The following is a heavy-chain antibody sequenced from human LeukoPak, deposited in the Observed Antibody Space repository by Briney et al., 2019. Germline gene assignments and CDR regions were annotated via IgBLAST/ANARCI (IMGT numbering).Heavy chain of an antibody. J-gene: IGHJ3*02. CDR3: ARESYYYNSRPDDAFDI. Sequence: ASVKVSCKASGYTFSDYGISWVRQAPGQGLEWMGWISVYKSNTKYVQKLQDRVTMTTETSTSTAYMELRSLRSDDTAVSYCARESYYYNSRPDDAFDIWGQGTMVTVSS. V-gene: IGHV1-18*01. CDR1: GYTFSDYG. D-gene: IGHD3-22*01. CDR2: ISVYKSNT.